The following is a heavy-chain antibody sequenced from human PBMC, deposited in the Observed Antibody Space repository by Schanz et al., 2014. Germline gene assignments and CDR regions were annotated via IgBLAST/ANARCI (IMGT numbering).Heavy chain of an antibody. D-gene: IGHD2-15*01. V-gene: IGHV3-33*08. Sequence: QVQLVESGGGVVQPGRSLRLSCAAYGFTLSSYAMHWVRQAPGKGLEWVAVIWSDGSGKYYADSVKGRFTISRDSPKNTLYLQMNSLRAEDTAVYYCARDRGYCSGGSCLAFDYWGQGTLVTVSS. J-gene: IGHJ4*02. CDR2: IWSDGSGK. CDR3: ARDRGYCSGGSCLAFDY. CDR1: GFTLSSYA.